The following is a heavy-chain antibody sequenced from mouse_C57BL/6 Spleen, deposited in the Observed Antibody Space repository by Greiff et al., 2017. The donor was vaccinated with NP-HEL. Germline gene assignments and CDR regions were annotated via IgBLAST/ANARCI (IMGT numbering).Heavy chain of an antibody. J-gene: IGHJ2*01. CDR2: IDPSDSYT. V-gene: IGHV1-59*01. CDR1: GYTFTSYW. CDR3: ARMTTVVATEFDY. D-gene: IGHD1-1*01. Sequence: QVQLKQPGAELVRPGTSVKLSCKASGYTFTSYWMHWVKQRPGQGLEWIGVIDPSDSYTNYNQKFKGKATLTVDTSSSTAYMQLSSLTSEDSAVYYCARMTTVVATEFDYWGQGTTLTVSS.